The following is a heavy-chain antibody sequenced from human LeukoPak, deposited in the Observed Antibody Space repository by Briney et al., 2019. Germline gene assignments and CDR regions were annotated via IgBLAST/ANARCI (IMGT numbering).Heavy chain of an antibody. CDR1: GYTLTDYY. CDR3: AREGRYCSGGSCYDAFDI. Sequence: ASVKVSCKASGYTLTDYYMHWVRQAPGQGLEWMAWINPNSGGTNYAQTFQGRVTMTRDTSSSTAYMELSRLRSDDTAVYYCAREGRYCSGGSCYDAFDIWGQGTMVTVSS. CDR2: INPNSGGT. D-gene: IGHD2-15*01. V-gene: IGHV1-2*02. J-gene: IGHJ3*02.